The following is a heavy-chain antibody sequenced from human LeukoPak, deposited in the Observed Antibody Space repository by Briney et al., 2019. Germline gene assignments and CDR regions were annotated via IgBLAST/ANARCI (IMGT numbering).Heavy chain of an antibody. J-gene: IGHJ4*02. CDR1: GYIFTGYY. CDR2: ISPKSGVT. V-gene: IGHV1-2*02. Sequence: ASVKVSCKASGYIFTGYYMHWVRQAPGQGLEWMGWISPKSGVTNYAQKFQGRVTVTADTSTSTAYMELRSLKSDDTAVYYCARDLVGGWWLRLSASDYWGQGTLVTVSS. D-gene: IGHD5-12*01. CDR3: ARDLVGGWWLRLSASDY.